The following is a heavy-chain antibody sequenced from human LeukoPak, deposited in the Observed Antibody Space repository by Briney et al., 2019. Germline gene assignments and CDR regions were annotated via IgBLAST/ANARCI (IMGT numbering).Heavy chain of an antibody. CDR3: ARAGAVVDNWFDP. Sequence: SVKVSCKASGGTFSNYAISWVRQAPGQGLEWMGGIIPIFGTANYAQKFRGRVTITADKSTRTAYMELSSLRSEDTAVYYCARAGAVVDNWFDPWGQGTLVTVSS. V-gene: IGHV1-69*06. CDR2: IIPIFGTA. D-gene: IGHD2-15*01. CDR1: GGTFSNYA. J-gene: IGHJ5*02.